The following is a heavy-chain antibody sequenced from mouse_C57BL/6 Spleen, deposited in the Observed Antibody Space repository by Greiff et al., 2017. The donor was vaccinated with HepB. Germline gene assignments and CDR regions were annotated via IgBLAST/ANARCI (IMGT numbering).Heavy chain of an antibody. V-gene: IGHV1-63*01. CDR1: GYTFTNYW. CDR3: AREGGDGAWFAY. CDR2: IYPGGGYT. D-gene: IGHD3-3*01. J-gene: IGHJ3*01. Sequence: QVQLKESGAELVRPGTSVKMSCKASGYTFTNYWIGWAKQRPGHGLEWIGDIYPGGGYTNYNEKFKGKATLTADKSSSTAYMQFSSLTSEDSAIYYCAREGGDGAWFAYWGQGTLVTVSA.